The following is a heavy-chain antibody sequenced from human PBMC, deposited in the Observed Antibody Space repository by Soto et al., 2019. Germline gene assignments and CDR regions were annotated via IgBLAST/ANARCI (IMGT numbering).Heavy chain of an antibody. D-gene: IGHD4-17*01. Sequence: SGPTLVNPTQTLTLTCTFSGFSLSTSGMCVSWIRQPPGKALEWLALIDWDDDKYYSTSLKTRLTISKDTSKNQVVLTMTNMDPVDTATYYCARTRELRWADYGVDVWGQGTTVTVSS. CDR2: IDWDDDK. J-gene: IGHJ6*02. V-gene: IGHV2-70*01. CDR3: ARTRELRWADYGVDV. CDR1: GFSLSTSGMC.